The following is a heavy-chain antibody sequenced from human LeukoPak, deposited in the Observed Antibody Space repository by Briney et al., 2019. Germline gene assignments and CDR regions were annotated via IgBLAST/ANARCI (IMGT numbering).Heavy chain of an antibody. D-gene: IGHD2-15*01. Sequence: GWVRQPPGKALEWMGIIYPGDSDTRYSPSFQGQVTISADKSISTAYLQWSSLKASDTAMYNCARPDMARAFDIWGQGTMVTVSS. J-gene: IGHJ3*02. CDR3: ARPDMARAFDI. V-gene: IGHV5-51*01. CDR2: IYPGDSDT.